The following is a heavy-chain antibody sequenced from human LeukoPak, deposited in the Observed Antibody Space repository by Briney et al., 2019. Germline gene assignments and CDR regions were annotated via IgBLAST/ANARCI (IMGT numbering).Heavy chain of an antibody. V-gene: IGHV4-34*01. D-gene: IGHD2-21*02. CDR1: GGSFNDYY. CDR2: INLRGST. CDR3: ARQIAYCGGDCIYYFDY. J-gene: IGHJ4*02. Sequence: SETLSLTCAVYGGSFNDYYWNWIRQPPGKGLEWIGEINLRGSTTYNPSLKSRVTISVDTSKNQFSLKLSSVTAADTAVYYCARQIAYCGGDCIYYFDYWGQGTLVTVSS.